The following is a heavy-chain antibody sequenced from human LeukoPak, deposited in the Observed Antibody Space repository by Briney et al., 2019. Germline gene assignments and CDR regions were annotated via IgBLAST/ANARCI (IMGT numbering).Heavy chain of an antibody. J-gene: IGHJ5*02. Sequence: SETLSLTCTVSGGSISSYYWSWIRQPAGKGLEWIGRIYTSGSTNYNPSLKSRVTMSVDTSKNQFSLKLSSVTAADTAAYYCARIRYCSSTSCYAGVHWFDPWGQGTLVIVSS. V-gene: IGHV4-4*07. CDR2: IYTSGST. CDR3: ARIRYCSSTSCYAGVHWFDP. D-gene: IGHD2-2*01. CDR1: GGSISSYY.